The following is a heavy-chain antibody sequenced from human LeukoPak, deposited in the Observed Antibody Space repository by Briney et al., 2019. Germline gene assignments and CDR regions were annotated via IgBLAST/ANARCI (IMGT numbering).Heavy chain of an antibody. Sequence: SETLSLTCTVSGGSISSYYWSWIRQPPGKGLEWIGYIYYSGSTNYNPSLKSRVTISVDTSKNQFSLKLSSVTAADTAVYYCARVTPYYYDSSGYHFDYWGQGTLATVSS. CDR1: GGSISSYY. CDR2: IYYSGST. CDR3: ARVTPYYYDSSGYHFDY. V-gene: IGHV4-59*01. D-gene: IGHD3-22*01. J-gene: IGHJ4*02.